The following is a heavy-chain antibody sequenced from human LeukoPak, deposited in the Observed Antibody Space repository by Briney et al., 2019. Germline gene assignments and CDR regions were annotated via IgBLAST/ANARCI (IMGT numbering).Heavy chain of an antibody. J-gene: IGHJ4*02. Sequence: GGSLRLSCAGSGFTFNTYNMNWVRQAPGKGLEWVSSISSSSSYIYYADSVKGRFTISRDNAKNSLYLQMNSLRAEDTAVYYCARGKWEPLDYWGQGTLVTVSS. CDR3: ARGKWEPLDY. V-gene: IGHV3-21*01. CDR1: GFTFNTYN. D-gene: IGHD1-26*01. CDR2: ISSSSSYI.